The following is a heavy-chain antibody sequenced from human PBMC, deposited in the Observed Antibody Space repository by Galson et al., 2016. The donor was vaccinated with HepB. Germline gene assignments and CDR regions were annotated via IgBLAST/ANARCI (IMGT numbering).Heavy chain of an antibody. CDR3: AKGRWDFDS. V-gene: IGHV3-30*18. Sequence: SLRLSCAASGFTFSTYGMHWARQAPGKGLEWVALISYDGKSESCADSVKGRVTISRDNSKNTLYLQMHSLRGEDTAVYYCAKGRWDFDSWGQGTLVTVSS. CDR2: ISYDGKSE. D-gene: IGHD5-24*01. J-gene: IGHJ4*02. CDR1: GFTFSTYG.